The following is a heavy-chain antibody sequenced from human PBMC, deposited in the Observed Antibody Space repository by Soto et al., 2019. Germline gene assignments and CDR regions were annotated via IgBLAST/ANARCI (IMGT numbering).Heavy chain of an antibody. J-gene: IGHJ6*02. V-gene: IGHV1-69*13. CDR3: ARGGRPDYDILTGYQLPYYYYAMDV. D-gene: IGHD3-9*01. CDR1: GGTFSSYA. CDR2: IIPIFGTA. Sequence: VASVKVSCKASGGTFSSYAISWVRQAPGQGLEWMGGIIPIFGTANYAQKFQGRVTITADESTSTAYMELSSLRSEDTAVYYCARGGRPDYDILTGYQLPYYYYAMDVWGQGTTVTVSS.